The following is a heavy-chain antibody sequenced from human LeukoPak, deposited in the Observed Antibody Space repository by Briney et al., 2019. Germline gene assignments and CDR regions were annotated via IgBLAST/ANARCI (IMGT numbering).Heavy chain of an antibody. CDR3: ARAAYRAFYI. Sequence: SQTLSLTCDISVDSVSSTYATWNWIRQSPSIGLEWLGRTYYRSSWSNDYAPSVRSRITMNSDTAKNQFSLQLNSVTPEDTAVYYCARAAYRAFYIWGQGTMVTVSS. J-gene: IGHJ3*02. CDR2: TYYRSSWSN. V-gene: IGHV6-1*01. D-gene: IGHD4-4*01. CDR1: VDSVSSTYAT.